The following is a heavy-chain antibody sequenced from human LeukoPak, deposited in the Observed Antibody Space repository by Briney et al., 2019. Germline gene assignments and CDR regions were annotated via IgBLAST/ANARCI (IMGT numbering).Heavy chain of an antibody. D-gene: IGHD6-13*01. Sequence: SETLSLTCTVSGGSISSYYWSWIRQPPGKGLEWIGEINHSGSTNYNPSLKSRVTISVDTSKNQFSLKLSSVTAADTAVHYCARAHRAAGYNWFDPWGQGTLVTVSS. V-gene: IGHV4-34*01. CDR3: ARAHRAAGYNWFDP. CDR2: INHSGST. CDR1: GGSISSYY. J-gene: IGHJ5*02.